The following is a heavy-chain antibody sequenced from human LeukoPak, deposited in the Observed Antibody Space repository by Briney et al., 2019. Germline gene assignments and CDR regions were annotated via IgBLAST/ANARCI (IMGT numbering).Heavy chain of an antibody. V-gene: IGHV3-23*01. CDR1: GFTFSSYA. J-gene: IGHJ4*02. D-gene: IGHD5/OR15-5a*01. CDR3: AYDTVSTGHGH. Sequence: GGSLRLSCAAAGFTFSSYAMSWVRQAPGKGLEWVSRISGSGGSTDYADSVKGRFTISRDNSKNTLYLQMTSLRAEDTAVYYCAYDTVSTGHGHWGQGTLVTVSS. CDR2: ISGSGGST.